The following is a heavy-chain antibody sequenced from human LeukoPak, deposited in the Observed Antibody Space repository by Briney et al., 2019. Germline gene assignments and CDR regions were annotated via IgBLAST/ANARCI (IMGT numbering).Heavy chain of an antibody. CDR1: GGTFSSYA. D-gene: IGHD2-15*01. Sequence: GASVNVSCKASGGTFSSYAISWVRQAPGQGLEWMGGIIPIFGTANYAQKFQGRVTITADESTSTAYMELSSLRSEDTAVYYCARSLHVVVVAATTADAFDIWGQGTMVTVSS. CDR2: IIPIFGTA. CDR3: ARSLHVVVVAATTADAFDI. J-gene: IGHJ3*02. V-gene: IGHV1-69*13.